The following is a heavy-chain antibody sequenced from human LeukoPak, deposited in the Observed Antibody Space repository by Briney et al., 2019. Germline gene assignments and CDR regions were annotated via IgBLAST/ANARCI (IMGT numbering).Heavy chain of an antibody. CDR1: GGSISSYY. D-gene: IGHD5-24*01. Sequence: SETLSLTCTVSGGSISSYYWSWIRQPPGKGLEWIGYIYYSGSTNYSPSLKSRVTISVDTSKNQFSLKLSSVTAADTAVYYCATFSRDGYNPYFGYWGQGTLVTVSS. J-gene: IGHJ4*02. CDR2: IYYSGST. CDR3: ATFSRDGYNPYFGY. V-gene: IGHV4-59*08.